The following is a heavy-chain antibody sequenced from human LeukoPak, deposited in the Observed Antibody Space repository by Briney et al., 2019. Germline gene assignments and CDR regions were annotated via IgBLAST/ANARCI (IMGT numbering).Heavy chain of an antibody. CDR2: IVVGSGNT. CDR3: AADSSGNDAFNI. V-gene: IGHV1-58*01. CDR1: GFTFTSSA. D-gene: IGHD3-22*01. Sequence: SVKVSCKASGFTFTSSAVQWVRQARGQRLEWIGWIVVGSGNTNYAPKFQERVALTRDMSTSTAYMELSSLGSEDTAVYYCAADSSGNDAFNIWGQGTMVTVSS. J-gene: IGHJ3*02.